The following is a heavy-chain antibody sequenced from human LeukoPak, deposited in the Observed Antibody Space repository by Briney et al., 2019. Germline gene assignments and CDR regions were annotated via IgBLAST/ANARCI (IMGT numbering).Heavy chain of an antibody. CDR3: ARLSIAAAGTSSGWFDP. CDR1: GYSFTSYW. J-gene: IGHJ5*02. V-gene: IGHV5-51*01. Sequence: GESLKISCKGSGYSFTSYWIGWVRQMPGKGLEWMGIIYPGDSDTRYSPSFQGQVTISADKSISTAYLQWSSLKASDTAMYYCARLSIAAAGTSSGWFDPWGQGTLVTVSS. CDR2: IYPGDSDT. D-gene: IGHD6-13*01.